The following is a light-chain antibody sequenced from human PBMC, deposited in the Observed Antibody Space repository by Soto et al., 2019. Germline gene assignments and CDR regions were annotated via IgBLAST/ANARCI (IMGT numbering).Light chain of an antibody. V-gene: IGKV3D-15*01. CDR1: QSFSSN. CDR2: GSC. J-gene: IGKJ1*01. CDR3: QQYNNWPPWT. Sequence: EIVMTQSPATLSVSPGERATLSCRASQSFSSNLAFYQQKPGQAPRLLLFGSCTRAAGIAHRFSGTGSGTDFTTIIDSLVSEDFAVFFCQQYNNWPPWTFGQGTKVDIK.